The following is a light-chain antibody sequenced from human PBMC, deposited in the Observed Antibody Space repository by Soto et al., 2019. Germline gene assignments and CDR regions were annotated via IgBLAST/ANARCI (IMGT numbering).Light chain of an antibody. CDR3: CSYTRCGTRV. Sequence: QSALTQPASVSGSPGQSITISCIGTSSDVSPYNYVSWYQHHPGKAPKLLIYEVHNRPSGISARFSGSKSGNTASLTISGLQPEDKALYYCCSYTRCGTRVFGGGTKLTVL. J-gene: IGLJ2*01. CDR2: EVH. V-gene: IGLV2-14*01. CDR1: SSDVSPYNY.